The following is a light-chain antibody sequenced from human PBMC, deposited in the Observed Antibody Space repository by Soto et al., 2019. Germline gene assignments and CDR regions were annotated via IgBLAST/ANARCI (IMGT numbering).Light chain of an antibody. CDR2: DAF. CDR1: QSVGSS. Sequence: EIVLTQSPATLSLSPGERATLSCRASQSVGSSLAWYQQRPGQAPRLLIYDAFIRATGIPARFSGSESGTDFTLTIRSLEPEDFAVXXXXXXXXXXLTFGQGTRLEI. V-gene: IGKV3-11*01. J-gene: IGKJ5*01. CDR3: XXXXXXXLT.